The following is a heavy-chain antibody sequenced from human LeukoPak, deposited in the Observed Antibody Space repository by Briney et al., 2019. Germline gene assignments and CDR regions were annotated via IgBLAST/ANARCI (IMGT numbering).Heavy chain of an antibody. D-gene: IGHD1-26*01. CDR3: ATGQTRGSYAAFDI. CDR1: AFTSSSYA. V-gene: IGHV3-64*01. CDR2: ISSKGGST. Sequence: GGSLRLSCAASAFTSSSYAMHWVRHATGKGLEYVSAISSKGGSTYYTNSVKGRFTISRDNSKNTLYLQMGSLRAEDMAVYYCATGQTRGSYAAFDIWGQGTMVTVSS. J-gene: IGHJ3*02.